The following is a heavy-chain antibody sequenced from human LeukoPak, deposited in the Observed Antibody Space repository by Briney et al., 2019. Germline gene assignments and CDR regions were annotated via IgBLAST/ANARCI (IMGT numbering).Heavy chain of an antibody. CDR3: ARDYPRWGTSGDY. CDR2: ISSSSTYI. D-gene: IGHD7-27*01. J-gene: IGHJ4*02. Sequence: PGGSLRLSCVASGFTFSAYTMNWVRQAPGKGLEWVSFISSSSTYIYYADSLKGRFTISRDNAKNSLYLQMNSLRAEDTAVYYCARDYPRWGTSGDYWGQGTLVTVSS. CDR1: GFTFSAYT. V-gene: IGHV3-21*01.